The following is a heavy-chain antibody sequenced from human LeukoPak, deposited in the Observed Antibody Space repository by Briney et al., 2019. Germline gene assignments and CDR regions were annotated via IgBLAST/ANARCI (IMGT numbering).Heavy chain of an antibody. CDR1: GVSISSSSYY. J-gene: IGHJ4*02. V-gene: IGHV4-39*07. Sequence: KTSETLSLTCTVSGVSISSSSYYWGWLRQPPGKGLEWIGSIYYSGSTYYNPSLKSRFTISVDTSKNQFSLKLSSVTAADTAVYYCASRTYSGSYYQYDYWGQGTLVTVSS. CDR2: IYYSGST. D-gene: IGHD1-26*01. CDR3: ASRTYSGSYYQYDY.